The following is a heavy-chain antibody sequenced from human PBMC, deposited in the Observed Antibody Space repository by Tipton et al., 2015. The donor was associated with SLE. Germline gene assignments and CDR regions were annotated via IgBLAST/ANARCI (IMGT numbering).Heavy chain of an antibody. J-gene: IGHJ5*02. Sequence: SLSLTCAVYGGSFNHYYWNWIRQSPGKGLEWIGDISHTGSTTYNPSLKSRVTISLDTFKNQFSLKLKSVTAADTAVYYCARDRGRTRSLTSDAALFDPWVHGTHVTVSS. CDR1: GGSFNHYY. V-gene: IGHV4-34*01. D-gene: IGHD2-15*01. CDR3: ARDRGRTRSLTSDAALFDP. CDR2: ISHTGST.